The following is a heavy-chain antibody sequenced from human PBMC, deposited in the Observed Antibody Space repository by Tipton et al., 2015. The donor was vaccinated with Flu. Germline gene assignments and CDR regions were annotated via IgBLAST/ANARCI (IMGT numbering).Heavy chain of an antibody. D-gene: IGHD1-26*01. CDR1: GFTFSSYW. CDR3: ARGPRSGIYYYYYGMDV. CDR2: INSDGSST. Sequence: SLRLSCAASGFTFSSYWMHWVRQAPGKGLVWVSRINSDGSSTSYADSVKGRFTISRDNAKNTLYLQMSSLRAEDTAVYYCARGPRSGIYYYYYGMDVWGQGTTVTVSS. V-gene: IGHV3-74*01. J-gene: IGHJ6*02.